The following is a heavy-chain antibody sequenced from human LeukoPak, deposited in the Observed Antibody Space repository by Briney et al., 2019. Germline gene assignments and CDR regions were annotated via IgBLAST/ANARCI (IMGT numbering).Heavy chain of an antibody. V-gene: IGHV3-53*01. CDR3: VSSYDGLRPSG. CDR2: IYSGGST. J-gene: IGHJ4*02. CDR1: GFIVSSNY. D-gene: IGHD3-22*01. Sequence: GGSLRLSCAASGFIVSSNYMSWVRQAPGKGLEWVSVIYSGGSTDYADSVKGRFTISRDNSKNTLYLQMNSLRAEDTAVYYCVSSYDGLRPSGWGQGTLVTVSS.